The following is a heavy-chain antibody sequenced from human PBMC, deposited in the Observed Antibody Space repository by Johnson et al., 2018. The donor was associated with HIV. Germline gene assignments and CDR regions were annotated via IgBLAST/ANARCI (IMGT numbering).Heavy chain of an antibody. CDR2: ISRDGGTE. J-gene: IGHJ3*02. Sequence: HVQLVESGGGVVQPGRSLRLSCAASGFTFSSYTMHWVRQAPGKGLDWVAFISRDGGTEYYADSVKGRFAISRDNAKSTLYLLMNYLTPEDTALYYCAKDISAQLFCSGGSCYSLAFAIWSQGTMVTVSS. CDR3: AKDISAQLFCSGGSCYSLAFAI. D-gene: IGHD2-15*01. V-gene: IGHV3-30*09. CDR1: GFTFSSYT.